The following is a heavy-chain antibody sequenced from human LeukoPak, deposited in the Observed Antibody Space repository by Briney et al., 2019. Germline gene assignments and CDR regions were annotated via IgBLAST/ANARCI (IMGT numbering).Heavy chain of an antibody. CDR2: INPDGSNT. Sequence: GGSLRLSCAASGFTFSSYWMSWVRQAPGKGLVWVSYINPDGSNTNYADSVKGRFTISRDNAKNALYLQMNSLRAEDTAVYYCAKDLHYGSADYWGQGTLVTVSS. CDR3: AKDLHYGSADY. CDR1: GFTFSSYW. D-gene: IGHD3-10*01. J-gene: IGHJ4*02. V-gene: IGHV3-74*01.